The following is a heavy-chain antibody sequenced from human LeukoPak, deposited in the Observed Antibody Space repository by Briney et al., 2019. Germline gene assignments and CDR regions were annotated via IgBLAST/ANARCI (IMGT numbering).Heavy chain of an antibody. Sequence: GGSLRLTCAVSGFTVGTSDIRWVRQAPGKGLEWVANIKQDGSDKHYADSVKGRFTISRDNSKNTLYLQMNTLRADDTAVYYCARNYHDSSGYYYSDHWGQGTLVIVSS. CDR2: IKQDGSDK. J-gene: IGHJ4*02. V-gene: IGHV3-7*01. CDR1: GFTVGTSD. D-gene: IGHD3-22*01. CDR3: ARNYHDSSGYYYSDH.